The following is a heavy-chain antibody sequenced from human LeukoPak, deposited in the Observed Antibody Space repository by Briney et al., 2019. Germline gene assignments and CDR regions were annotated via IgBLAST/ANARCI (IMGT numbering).Heavy chain of an antibody. V-gene: IGHV3-74*01. D-gene: IGHD1-20*01. CDR3: ARDLYYNSVDY. CDR1: GFALSRYW. CDR2: INTDGSIT. J-gene: IGHJ4*02. Sequence: PGGSLRLSCAASGFALSRYWMNWVRQPPGKGLVWVSRINTDGSITDYAESVKGRFTISRDNAKNTLYLQMNSLRAEDTAVYYCARDLYYNSVDYWGQGTLVTVSS.